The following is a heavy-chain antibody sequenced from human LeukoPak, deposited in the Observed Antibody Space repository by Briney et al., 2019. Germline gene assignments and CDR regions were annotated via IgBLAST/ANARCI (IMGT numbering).Heavy chain of an antibody. Sequence: SETLSLTCTVSGGSISSYYWSWIRQPPGKGLEWIGYIYYSGSTNYNPSLKSRVTISVDTSKNQFSLKLSSVTAADTAVYYCARDLGFCGGDCYSHNWFDPWGQGTLSPSPQ. D-gene: IGHD2-21*02. J-gene: IGHJ5*02. CDR2: IYYSGST. CDR3: ARDLGFCGGDCYSHNWFDP. V-gene: IGHV4-59*01. CDR1: GGSISSYY.